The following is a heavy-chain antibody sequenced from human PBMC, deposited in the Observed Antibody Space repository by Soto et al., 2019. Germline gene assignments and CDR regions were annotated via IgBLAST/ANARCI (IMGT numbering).Heavy chain of an antibody. Sequence: GGSLRLPCAPSPLDVSSKYITWVRRAPGKGLEWISVIYGGGTTYCADSGKGGFRSSRYTTRNTLYLQMNSLRAEDTAVYDCVQTTGWPGCECRGQGSLVT. CDR1: PLDVSSKY. V-gene: IGHV3-53*01. J-gene: IGHJ4*02. D-gene: IGHD6-19*01. CDR2: IYGGGTT. CDR3: VQTTGWPGCEC.